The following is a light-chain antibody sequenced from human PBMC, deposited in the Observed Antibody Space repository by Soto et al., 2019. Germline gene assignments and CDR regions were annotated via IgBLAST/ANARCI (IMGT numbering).Light chain of an antibody. Sequence: QSVLTQPPSVSGAPGQRVIISCTGSSSNLGAGYDVNWYQQLPGTAPKLLIYGNSNRPSGVPDRFSGAKSGTSASLAITGLQAEDEADHYCQSYDSSLSGYVVFGGGTKLTVL. V-gene: IGLV1-40*01. J-gene: IGLJ2*01. CDR1: SSNLGAGYD. CDR3: QSYDSSLSGYVV. CDR2: GNS.